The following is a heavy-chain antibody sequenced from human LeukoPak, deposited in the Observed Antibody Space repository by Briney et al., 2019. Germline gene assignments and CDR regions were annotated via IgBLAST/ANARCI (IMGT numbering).Heavy chain of an antibody. CDR2: ISYDGRNK. CDR1: GFTFNNYG. Sequence: GKSLRLSCAASGFTFNNYGMRWVRQAPGKGLEWVAVISYDGRNKHYPDSVKGRFTISRDISTDTLWLQMDSLRTEDTAVYYCAKGPLRGTAAAIDYWGQGTLVTVSS. D-gene: IGHD2-2*01. J-gene: IGHJ4*02. CDR3: AKGPLRGTAAAIDY. V-gene: IGHV3-30*18.